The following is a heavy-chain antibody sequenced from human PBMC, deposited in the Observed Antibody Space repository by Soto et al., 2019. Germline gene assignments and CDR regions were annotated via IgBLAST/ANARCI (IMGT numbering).Heavy chain of an antibody. CDR3: ARKSRYCSGTSCYYYYYYGMDV. Sequence: ASVKVTCKASGYTFTSYAISWVRQAPGQGLDWMGWISAYNGNTNYAQKLQGRVTMTTDTSTSTAYMELRSLRSDDTAVYYCARKSRYCSGTSCYYYYYYGMDVWGQGTTVTVSS. CDR1: GYTFTSYA. CDR2: ISAYNGNT. V-gene: IGHV1-18*04. J-gene: IGHJ6*02. D-gene: IGHD2-2*01.